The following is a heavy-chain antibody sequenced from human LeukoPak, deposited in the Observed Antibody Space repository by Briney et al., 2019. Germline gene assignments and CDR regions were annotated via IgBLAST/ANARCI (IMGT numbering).Heavy chain of an antibody. D-gene: IGHD3-3*01. CDR2: INPSGGST. Sequence: ASVKVSCKASGYTFTSYYMHWVRQAPGQGLEWMGIINPSGGSTGYAQKFQGRVTMTRDTSTSTVYMELSSLRSEDTAVYYCARAGDVRLRFLELYFDYWGQGTLVTVSS. J-gene: IGHJ4*02. V-gene: IGHV1-46*01. CDR3: ARAGDVRLRFLELYFDY. CDR1: GYTFTSYY.